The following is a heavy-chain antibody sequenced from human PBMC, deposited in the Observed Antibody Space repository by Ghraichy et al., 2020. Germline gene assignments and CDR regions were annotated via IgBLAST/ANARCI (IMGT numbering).Heavy chain of an antibody. V-gene: IGHV4-38-2*01. CDR1: GYSISSGYY. CDR2: IYHSGST. CDR3: ASGAPGLDAFDI. J-gene: IGHJ3*02. D-gene: IGHD4/OR15-4a*01. Sequence: ESLNISCAVSGYSISSGYYWGWIRQPPGKGLEWIGSIYHSGSTYYNPSLKSRVTISVDTSKNQFSLKLSSVTAADTAVYYCASGAPGLDAFDIWGQGTMVTVSS.